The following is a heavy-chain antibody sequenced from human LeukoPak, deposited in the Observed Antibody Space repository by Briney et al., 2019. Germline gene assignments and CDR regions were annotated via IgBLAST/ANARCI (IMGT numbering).Heavy chain of an antibody. J-gene: IGHJ6*03. CDR2: IKQDGTEQ. V-gene: IGHV3-7*01. CDR1: GFTFSASW. Sequence: PGGSLRLSCAASGFTFSASWMTWVRQAPGKGLERVANIKQDGTEQYTADSLKGRFTISRDNAKRLLFLQMNSLRVEDTAVYYCARVGPPYYYYYMDVWGNGTTVTVSS. CDR3: ARVGPPYYYYYMDV.